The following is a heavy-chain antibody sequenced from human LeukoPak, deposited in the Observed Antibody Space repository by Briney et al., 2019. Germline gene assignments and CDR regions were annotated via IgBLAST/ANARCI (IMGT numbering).Heavy chain of an antibody. V-gene: IGHV1-8*03. CDR2: MSTNSGNT. Sequence: SVKVSCKASGYTFISYDINWVRQATGQGLEWMGWMSTNSGNTGYAQKFQGRITITRDTSMSTAYMELSSLRSEDTAVYYCARGSWASGYFVDYWGQGTLVTVSS. CDR3: ARGSWASGYFVDY. J-gene: IGHJ4*02. D-gene: IGHD3-3*01. CDR1: GYTFISYD.